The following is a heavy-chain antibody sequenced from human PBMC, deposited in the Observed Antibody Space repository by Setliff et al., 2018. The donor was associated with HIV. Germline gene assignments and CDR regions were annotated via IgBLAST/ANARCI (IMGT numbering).Heavy chain of an antibody. V-gene: IGHV4-38-2*02. CDR3: ARDISSWSLRRGGTKKYSYYGMDV. Sequence: SETLSLTCAVSGYSISSGYYWGWIRQPPGKGLEWIGSIYHSGSTYYNPSLKSRVTISVDTSKNQFSLKLSSVTAADTAVYYCARDISSWSLRRGGTKKYSYYGMDVWGQGTTVT. CDR1: GYSISSGYY. D-gene: IGHD6-13*01. CDR2: IYHSGST. J-gene: IGHJ6*02.